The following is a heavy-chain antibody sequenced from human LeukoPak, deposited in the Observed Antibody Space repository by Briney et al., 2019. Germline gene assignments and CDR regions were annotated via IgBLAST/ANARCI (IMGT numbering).Heavy chain of an antibody. CDR3: ARSGYYYGSGSYYNVEFDY. J-gene: IGHJ4*02. V-gene: IGHV1-2*02. D-gene: IGHD3-10*01. CDR2: INPNSGGT. CDR1: GYTFTSYD. Sequence: ASVKVSCKASGYTFTSYDINWVRQATGQGLEWMGWINPNSGGTNYAQKFQGRVTMTRDTSISTAYMELSRLRSDDTAVYYCARSGYYYGSGSYYNVEFDYWGQGTLVTVSS.